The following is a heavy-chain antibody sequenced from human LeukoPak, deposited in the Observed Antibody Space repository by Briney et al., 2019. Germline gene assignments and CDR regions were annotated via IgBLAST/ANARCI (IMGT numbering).Heavy chain of an antibody. D-gene: IGHD4-17*01. J-gene: IGHJ4*02. CDR1: GYTFTSYG. CDR2: MNAYNDNT. V-gene: IGHV1-18*01. Sequence: ASVKVSCKASGYTFTSYGISWVRQAPGRGLEWMGWMNAYNDNTNYAQKFQGRVTMTTDTPTSTAYMELRNLRSDDTAVYYCAREPTVTNGGGNFFDYWGQGTLVTVSS. CDR3: AREPTVTNGGGNFFDY.